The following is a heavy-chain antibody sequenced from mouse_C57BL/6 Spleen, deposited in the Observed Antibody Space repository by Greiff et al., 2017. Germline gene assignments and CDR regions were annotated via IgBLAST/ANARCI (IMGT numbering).Heavy chain of an antibody. CDR2: INPGSGGT. CDR1: GYAFTNYL. Sequence: QVQLQQSGAELVRPGTSVKVSCKASGYAFTNYLIEWVKQRPGQGLEWIGVINPGSGGTKYNEKIKGKATLTADKSSSTAYMQLSSLTSEDSAVYFCARSVYYGYGWAMDYWGQGTSVTVSS. CDR3: ARSVYYGYGWAMDY. D-gene: IGHD2-2*01. J-gene: IGHJ4*01. V-gene: IGHV1-54*01.